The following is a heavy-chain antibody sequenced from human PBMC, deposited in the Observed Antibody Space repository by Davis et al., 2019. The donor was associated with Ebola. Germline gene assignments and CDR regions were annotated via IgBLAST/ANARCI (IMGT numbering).Heavy chain of an antibody. CDR1: GGSISTSSYK. Sequence: SETLSLTCSVSGGSISTSSYKWGWIRQPPGKGLEWIGSISYSGSTYYNPSLKSRVTISVDTSKNQFSLKVNSVTAADTAVFYCARQPSRDAYNPFDYWGQGTLVTVSS. CDR3: ARQPSRDAYNPFDY. CDR2: ISYSGST. D-gene: IGHD5-24*01. J-gene: IGHJ4*02. V-gene: IGHV4-39*01.